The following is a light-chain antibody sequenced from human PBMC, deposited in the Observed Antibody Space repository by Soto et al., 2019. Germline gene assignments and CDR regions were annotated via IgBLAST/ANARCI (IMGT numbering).Light chain of an antibody. CDR3: QSADNSGVV. Sequence: SYELTQTPSGSVSPGQTATITCSGDELPKQFVFWYQQKPGQAPVLVIQKDTERPSGIPERFSGSTSGTLVTLTISGVQAEDEADYYCQSADNSGVVFGGGTKLTVL. CDR1: ELPKQF. CDR2: KDT. V-gene: IGLV3-25*02. J-gene: IGLJ2*01.